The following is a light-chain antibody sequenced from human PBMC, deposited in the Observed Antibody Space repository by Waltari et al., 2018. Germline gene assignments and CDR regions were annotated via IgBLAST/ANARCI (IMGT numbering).Light chain of an antibody. CDR2: DAS. CDR3: QQGNSFPPT. V-gene: IGKV1-12*01. Sequence: DIQMTQSPSSVSASVGDRVTIPCRASQGISTRLAWYQQKPGKAPRLLIYDASSLQSGVPSRFSGSGSVTDFTLTISSLQPEDFATFSCQQGNSFPPTFGQGTKVE. J-gene: IGKJ1*01. CDR1: QGISTR.